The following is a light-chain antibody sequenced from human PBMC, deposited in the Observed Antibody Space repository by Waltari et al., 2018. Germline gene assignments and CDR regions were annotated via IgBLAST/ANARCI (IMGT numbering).Light chain of an antibody. V-gene: IGKV1-39*01. Sequence: DIQMTQSPSSLSASVGDRVTITCRASQSITNFLNWYQQRPGKAPKLLIYAASILQSGVPSKFSGSGSGTDFTLTISSLQPEDFATYYCQQSYNTPLTFGGGTKVKIK. J-gene: IGKJ4*01. CDR3: QQSYNTPLT. CDR2: AAS. CDR1: QSITNF.